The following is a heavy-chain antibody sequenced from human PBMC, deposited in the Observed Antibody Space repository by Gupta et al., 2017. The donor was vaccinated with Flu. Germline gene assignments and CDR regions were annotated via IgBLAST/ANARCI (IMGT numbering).Heavy chain of an antibody. Sequence: EVQLVESGGGLVKPGGSLSLSCAASGFPFSTAWMTWVRQAPGKGLGWVGRIKSKTDGGTTDYAAPVKGRFTISRDDSKNTLYLQMNSLKTEDTAVYYCTTVSYYVSRGYPPSHYYYYMDVWGKGTTVTVSS. V-gene: IGHV3-15*01. CDR1: GFPFSTAW. CDR3: TTVSYYVSRGYPPSHYYYYMDV. CDR2: IKSKTDGGTT. D-gene: IGHD3-22*01. J-gene: IGHJ6*03.